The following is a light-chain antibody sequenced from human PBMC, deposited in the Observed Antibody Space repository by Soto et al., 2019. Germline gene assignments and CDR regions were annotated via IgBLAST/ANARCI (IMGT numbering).Light chain of an antibody. CDR3: LQDYGYPWT. CDR2: AAS. CDR1: HGIRDD. J-gene: IGKJ1*01. V-gene: IGKV1-6*01. Sequence: QMTQSPSSLSASVGDRVTILCRASHGIRDDLGWYQQKPGKAPKLLIYAASILQRGVPIRFSGSGSGTNFTLSITSLQPEDSARYYCLQDYGYPWTFGQGTKVEVK.